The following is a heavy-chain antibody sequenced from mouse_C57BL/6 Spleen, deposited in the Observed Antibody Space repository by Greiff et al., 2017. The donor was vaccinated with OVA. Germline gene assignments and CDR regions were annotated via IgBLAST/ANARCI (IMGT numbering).Heavy chain of an antibody. CDR1: GYTFTSYT. Sequence: QVQLKQSGAELARPGASVKMSCKASGYTFTSYTMHWVKQRPGQGLEWIGYINPSSGYTKYNQKFKDKATLTADKSSSTAYMQLSSLTSEDSAVYYCAREITKVYYAMDYWGQGTSVTVSS. J-gene: IGHJ4*01. V-gene: IGHV1-4*01. CDR2: INPSSGYT. CDR3: AREITKVYYAMDY. D-gene: IGHD2-4*01.